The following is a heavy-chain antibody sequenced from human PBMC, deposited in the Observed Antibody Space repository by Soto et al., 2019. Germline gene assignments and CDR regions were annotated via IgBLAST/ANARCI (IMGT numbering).Heavy chain of an antibody. J-gene: IGHJ6*02. CDR3: ARTAAAGKYYDGMDV. CDR2: IYPGDSDT. D-gene: IGHD6-13*01. CDR1: GYSFTSYW. V-gene: IGHV5-51*01. Sequence: GESLKVSCKGSGYSFTSYWIGWGRQMPGKGLESMGIIYPGDSDTRYSPSFQGQVTISADKSISTAYLQWSSLKASDTAMYYCARTAAAGKYYDGMDVWGQGTTVTVSS.